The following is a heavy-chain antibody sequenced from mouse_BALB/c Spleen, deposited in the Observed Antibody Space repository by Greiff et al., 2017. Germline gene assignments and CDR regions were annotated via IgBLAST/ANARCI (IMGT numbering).Heavy chain of an antibody. J-gene: IGHJ4*01. Sequence: VQLQQSGAELVRPGTSVKVSCKASGYAFTNYLIEWVKQRPGQGLEWIGVINPGSGGTNYNEKFKGKATLTADKSSSTAYMQLSSLTSDDSAVYFCARSTMITNYAMDYWGQGTSVTVSS. CDR2: INPGSGGT. CDR3: ARSTMITNYAMDY. V-gene: IGHV1-54*01. D-gene: IGHD2-4*01. CDR1: GYAFTNYL.